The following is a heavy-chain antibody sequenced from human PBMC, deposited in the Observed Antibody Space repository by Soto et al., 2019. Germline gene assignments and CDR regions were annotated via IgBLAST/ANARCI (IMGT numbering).Heavy chain of an antibody. V-gene: IGHV3-23*01. Sequence: GGSLRLSCAASGFTFSSYAMSWVRQAPGKGLEWVSSISGSGGSTYYADSVKGRFTISRDNSKNSLYLQMNSLRAEDTAVYYCARAYGDYVSYYYYGMDVWGQGTTVTVSS. J-gene: IGHJ6*02. CDR1: GFTFSSYA. CDR3: ARAYGDYVSYYYYGMDV. D-gene: IGHD4-17*01. CDR2: ISGSGGST.